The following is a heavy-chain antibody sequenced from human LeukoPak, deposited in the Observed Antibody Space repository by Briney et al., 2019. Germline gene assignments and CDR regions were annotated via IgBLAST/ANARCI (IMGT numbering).Heavy chain of an antibody. CDR3: ARRGYYFEYFHH. V-gene: IGHV4-59*01. D-gene: IGHD3-22*01. J-gene: IGHJ1*01. CDR2: IYYSGST. Sequence: PSETLSLTCTVSGDSIRSYYWSWIRQPPGKGLEWIGYIYYSGSTSYNPSLKSRVTISVDTSKNQFSLKLSSVTATDTAVYYCARRGYYFEYFHHWGQGTLVTVSS. CDR1: GDSIRSYY.